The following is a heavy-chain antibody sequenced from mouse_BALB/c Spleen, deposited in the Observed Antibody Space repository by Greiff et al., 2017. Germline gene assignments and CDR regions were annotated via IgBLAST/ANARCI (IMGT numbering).Heavy chain of an antibody. CDR2: IWSGGST. CDR1: GFSLTSYG. D-gene: IGHD2-1*01. CDR3: ASHYGKDWYFDV. J-gene: IGHJ1*01. V-gene: IGHV2-2*02. Sequence: QVQLKESGPGLVQPSQSLSITCTVSGFSLTSYGVHWVRQSPGKGLEWLGVIWSGGSTDYNAAFISRLSISKDNSKSQVFFKMNSLQANDTAIYYCASHYGKDWYFDVWGAGTTVTVSS.